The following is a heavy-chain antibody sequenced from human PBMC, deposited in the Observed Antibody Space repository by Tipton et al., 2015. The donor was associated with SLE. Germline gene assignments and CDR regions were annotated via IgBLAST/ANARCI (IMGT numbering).Heavy chain of an antibody. Sequence: GSLRLSCAASGFTFSNYWMTWVRQAPGKGLEWVANIKEDGSEKSYVDSVKGRFTISRDNAKNSLYLQMNNLRAEDTALYYCATRQGSGWYQSFDYWGQGSLVTVSS. CDR2: IKEDGSEK. CDR1: GFTFSNYW. J-gene: IGHJ4*02. D-gene: IGHD6-19*01. CDR3: ATRQGSGWYQSFDY. V-gene: IGHV3-7*01.